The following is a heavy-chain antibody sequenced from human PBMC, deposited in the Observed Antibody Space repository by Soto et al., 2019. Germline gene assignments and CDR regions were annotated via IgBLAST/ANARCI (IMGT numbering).Heavy chain of an antibody. V-gene: IGHV4-31*03. CDR2: IYYSGST. J-gene: IGHJ5*02. D-gene: IGHD6-13*01. CDR3: ARGVEAADMIIWFDP. CDR1: GGSISSGGYY. Sequence: TSETLSLTCTVSGGSISSGGYYWSWIRQHPGKGLEWIGYIYYSGSTYYNPSLKSRVTISVDTSKNQFSLKLSSVTAADTAVYYCARGVEAADMIIWFDPWGQGTLVTVSS.